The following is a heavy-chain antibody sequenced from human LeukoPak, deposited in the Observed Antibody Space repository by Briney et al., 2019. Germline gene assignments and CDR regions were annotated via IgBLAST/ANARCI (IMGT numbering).Heavy chain of an antibody. D-gene: IGHD6-13*01. J-gene: IGHJ6*02. CDR1: GDSISSSY. CDR3: ARSAAGLSYGMDV. Sequence: SETLSLTCTVSGDSISSSYWSWIRQPPGKGLEWIGYIYYSGSTNYNPSLKSRVTISVTKNQFSLKLSSVTAADTAVYFCARSAAGLSYGMDVWGQGTTVTVSS. V-gene: IGHV4-59*08. CDR2: IYYSGST.